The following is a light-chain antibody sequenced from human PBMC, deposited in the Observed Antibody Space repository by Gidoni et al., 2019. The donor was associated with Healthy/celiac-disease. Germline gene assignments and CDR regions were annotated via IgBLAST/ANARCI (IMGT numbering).Light chain of an antibody. V-gene: IGLV2-14*01. CDR1: SSDVGGYNY. CDR3: SSYTSSSTLVV. CDR2: DVS. J-gene: IGLJ2*01. Sequence: SALTQPASVSGSPGQSITISCTGTSSDVGGYNYVSWYQQHPGKAPKLMIYDVSNRPSGVSNRFSGLQAEDEADYYCSSYTSSSTLVVFGGGTKLTVL.